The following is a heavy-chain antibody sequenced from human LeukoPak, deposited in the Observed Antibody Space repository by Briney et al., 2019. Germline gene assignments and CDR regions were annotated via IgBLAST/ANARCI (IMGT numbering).Heavy chain of an antibody. V-gene: IGHV3-74*01. CDR1: GFTFSSYW. J-gene: IGHJ6*03. CDR2: IYNDGSRT. D-gene: IGHD2-15*01. Sequence: QTGGSLRLSCAASGFTFSSYWMHWVRQAPGKGLVWVSRIYNDGSRTSYADSVKGRFTISRDNSKNTLYLQMNSLRAEDTAVYYCAKNGDRGAYCSGGSCYPYYYYYMDVWGKGTTVTISS. CDR3: AKNGDRGAYCSGGSCYPYYYYYMDV.